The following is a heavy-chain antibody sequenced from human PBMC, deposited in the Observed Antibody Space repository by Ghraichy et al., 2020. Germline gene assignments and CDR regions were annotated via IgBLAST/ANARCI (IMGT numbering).Heavy chain of an antibody. V-gene: IGHV3-64*01. CDR3: AREIDIWSGLGYYYNGMDV. Sequence: GESLNISCAASGFTFSSYAMHWVRQAPGKGLEYVSAISSNGGSTYYANSVKGRFTISRDNSKNTLYLQMGSLRAEDMAVYYCAREIDIWSGLGYYYNGMDVWGQGTTVIVSS. J-gene: IGHJ6*02. CDR1: GFTFSSYA. D-gene: IGHD3-3*01. CDR2: ISSNGGST.